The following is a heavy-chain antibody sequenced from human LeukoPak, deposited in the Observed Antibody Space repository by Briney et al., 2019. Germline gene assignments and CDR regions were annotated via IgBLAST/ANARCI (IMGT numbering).Heavy chain of an antibody. CDR1: GGSISSYY. V-gene: IGHV4-59*01. Sequence: SETLSLTCTVSGGSISSYYWSWIRQPPGKGLEWIGYIYYSGSTNYNPSLKSRVTISVDTSKNQFSLNLTSVTAADTAVYYCARGGIRQTFDNWGQGTLVTVSS. D-gene: IGHD3-3*02. CDR2: IYYSGST. J-gene: IGHJ4*02. CDR3: ARGGIRQTFDN.